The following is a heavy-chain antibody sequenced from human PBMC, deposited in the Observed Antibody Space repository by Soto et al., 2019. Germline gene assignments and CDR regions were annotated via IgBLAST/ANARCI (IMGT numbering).Heavy chain of an antibody. J-gene: IGHJ4*02. CDR2: ISYDGSNK. CDR3: AKDPEFTMISYFDY. Sequence: QVQLVESGGGVVQPGRSLRLSCAASGFTFSSYGMHWVRQAPGKGLEWVAVISYDGSNKYYADSVKGRFTISRDNSMNTLYLQMNSLRAEDTAVYYCAKDPEFTMISYFDYWGQGTLVTVSS. CDR1: GFTFSSYG. V-gene: IGHV3-30*18. D-gene: IGHD3-22*01.